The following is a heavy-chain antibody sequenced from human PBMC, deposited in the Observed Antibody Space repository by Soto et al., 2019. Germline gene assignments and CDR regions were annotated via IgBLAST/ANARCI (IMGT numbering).Heavy chain of an antibody. J-gene: IGHJ5*02. V-gene: IGHV1-8*01. CDR1: GYTFTSYD. CDR2: MNPNSGNT. CDR3: ARERTRGCDP. Sequence: QVQLVQSGAEVKKPGASVKVSCKASGYTFTSYDINWVRQATGQGLEWMGWMNPNSGNTAYAQKFLGRVTMTRNTSRSTAYMGLSSLRAADTAVYYCARERTRGCDPWGQGTLVTVSS.